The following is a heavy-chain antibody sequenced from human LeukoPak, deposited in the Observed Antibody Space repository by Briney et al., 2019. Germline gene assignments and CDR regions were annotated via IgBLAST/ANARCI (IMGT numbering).Heavy chain of an antibody. CDR1: GFTFSSYW. Sequence: GGSLRLSCVVSGFTFSSYWMHWVRQAPGEGLVWVSSIDSSGGYMFYADSVKGRFIISRDNAKDSLYLQMNSLRVEDTAVYYCLRGDRRDYWGQGTLVTVSS. CDR2: IDSSGGYM. CDR3: LRGDRRDY. J-gene: IGHJ4*02. V-gene: IGHV3-21*06.